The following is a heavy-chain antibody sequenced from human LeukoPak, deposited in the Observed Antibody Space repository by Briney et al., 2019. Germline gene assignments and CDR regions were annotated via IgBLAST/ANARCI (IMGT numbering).Heavy chain of an antibody. D-gene: IGHD4-23*01. Sequence: GESLKISCKGSGYSFTTYWIGWVRQMPGKGLGWMGIIYPGDSDTTYSPSFQGQVTISADTSINTAYLQWSSLKASDTAFYYCARHAYGGKFVDYWGQGTLVTVSS. CDR1: GYSFTTYW. CDR3: ARHAYGGKFVDY. J-gene: IGHJ4*02. V-gene: IGHV5-51*01. CDR2: IYPGDSDT.